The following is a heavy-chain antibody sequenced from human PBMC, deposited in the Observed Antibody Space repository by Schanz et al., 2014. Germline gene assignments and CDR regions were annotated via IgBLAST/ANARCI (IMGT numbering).Heavy chain of an antibody. J-gene: IGHJ5*02. CDR2: IIPNLGSA. D-gene: IGHD3-3*01. CDR3: DRGNTIFGVVILGWLDP. Sequence: QVQLVQSGAEVKKPGSSVTVSCKASGDTLSSYGISWVRQAPGQGLEWMGRIIPNLGSANYAQKFQDRVTITTDKSTSTIYMELNMLRSEDTTIYYCDRGNTIFGVVILGWLDPWGQGTLVTVSS. V-gene: IGHV1-69*04. CDR1: GDTLSSYG.